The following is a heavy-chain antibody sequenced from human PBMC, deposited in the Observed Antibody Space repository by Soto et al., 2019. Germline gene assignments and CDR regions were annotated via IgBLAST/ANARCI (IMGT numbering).Heavy chain of an antibody. CDR3: ARVGRWLYHLTLDY. V-gene: IGHV1-18*01. CDR1: GYTFTSYG. D-gene: IGHD5-12*01. CDR2: ISAYNGNT. Sequence: QVQLVQSGAEVKKPGASVKVSCKASGYTFTSYGISWVRQAPGQGLEWMGWISAYNGNTNYAQKLPGRVTMTADTSTSTDHMERRSLRSDATAVYYCARVGRWLYHLTLDYWGQGTLVTVSS. J-gene: IGHJ4*02.